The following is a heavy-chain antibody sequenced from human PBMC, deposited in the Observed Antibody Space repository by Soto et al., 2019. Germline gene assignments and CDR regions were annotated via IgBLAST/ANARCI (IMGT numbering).Heavy chain of an antibody. Sequence: KPSETLSLTCTVSGDSISTFYWSWIRQPPGKGLEWIGYIHYSGSTNYNPSLKCQVIISVDTSKNQFPLKLSSVTAADTAVYFCARVRSNLFDYWGQGTLVTVSS. D-gene: IGHD3-3*01. CDR1: GDSISTFY. J-gene: IGHJ4*02. CDR2: IHYSGST. CDR3: ARVRSNLFDY. V-gene: IGHV4-59*01.